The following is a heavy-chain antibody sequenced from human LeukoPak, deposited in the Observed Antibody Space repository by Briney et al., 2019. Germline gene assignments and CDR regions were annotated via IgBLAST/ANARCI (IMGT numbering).Heavy chain of an antibody. D-gene: IGHD3-22*01. CDR1: GGSISSGGYY. Sequence: SETLSLTCTVSGGSISSGGYYWSWIRQHPGKGLEWIGYIYYSGSTYYNPSLKSRVTISVDTSKNQFSLKLSSVTAADTAVYYCATGRDYYDSSGYSNDAFDIWGQGTMVTVSS. CDR2: IYYSGST. V-gene: IGHV4-31*03. CDR3: ATGRDYYDSSGYSNDAFDI. J-gene: IGHJ3*02.